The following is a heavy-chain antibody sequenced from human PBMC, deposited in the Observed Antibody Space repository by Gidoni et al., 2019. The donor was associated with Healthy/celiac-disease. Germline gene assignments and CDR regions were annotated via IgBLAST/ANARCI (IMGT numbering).Heavy chain of an antibody. V-gene: IGHV3-23*01. CDR3: ARLYYYGSGRPPGLSYYYYYGMDV. Sequence: EVQLLESGGGLLQTGGSLSLSCAASGFTFPSYAMTWVRQAPGKGLEWGSAMSGSGGSTYDADSVEGRFTISRDNSKNTLYLQMNSLRAEDTAVYYCARLYYYGSGRPPGLSYYYYYGMDVWGQGTTVTVSS. CDR1: GFTFPSYA. J-gene: IGHJ6*02. CDR2: MSGSGGST. D-gene: IGHD3-10*01.